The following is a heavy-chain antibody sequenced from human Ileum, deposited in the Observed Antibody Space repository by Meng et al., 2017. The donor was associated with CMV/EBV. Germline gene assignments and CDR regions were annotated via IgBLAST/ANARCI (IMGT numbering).Heavy chain of an antibody. Sequence: EVQLVESGGSIGQPVGSLRLSGVGSGFTFKGNWMHWVRQVPGKGLEWVSRLNSDGDNPNYADSVKDRFTIARDNAKNTLYLQMNALREEDTAIYYCARPSSTGVLRYLEWGPGTLINVSS. CDR2: LNSDGDNP. J-gene: IGHJ4*02. CDR3: ARPSSTGVLRYLE. D-gene: IGHD3-3*01. V-gene: IGHV3-74*01. CDR1: GFTFKGNW.